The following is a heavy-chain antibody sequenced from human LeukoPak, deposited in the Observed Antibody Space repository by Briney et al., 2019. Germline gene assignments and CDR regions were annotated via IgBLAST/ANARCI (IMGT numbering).Heavy chain of an antibody. V-gene: IGHV3-74*01. CDR3: ARGTVGAPGFDY. J-gene: IGHJ4*02. CDR2: INPAGNKK. Sequence: GGSLRLSCAASGLMFNGYWMHWFRQVPGKGLVWVSEINPAGNKKNYADSVWGRFTVSRDNAKDTVYLQMDRVSVGDTAVYHCARGTVGAPGFDYWGQGTLVSVSS. CDR1: GLMFNGYW. D-gene: IGHD6-13*01.